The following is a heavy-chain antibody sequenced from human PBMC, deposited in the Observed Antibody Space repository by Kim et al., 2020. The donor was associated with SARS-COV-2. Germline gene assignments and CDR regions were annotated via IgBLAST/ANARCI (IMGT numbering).Heavy chain of an antibody. Sequence: PPLKSRVTISVDPSKNQFSLKLSSVTAADTAVYYCARAVGYSYAATFDYWGQGTLVTVSS. D-gene: IGHD5-18*01. V-gene: IGHV4-61*02. CDR3: ARAVGYSYAATFDY. J-gene: IGHJ4*02.